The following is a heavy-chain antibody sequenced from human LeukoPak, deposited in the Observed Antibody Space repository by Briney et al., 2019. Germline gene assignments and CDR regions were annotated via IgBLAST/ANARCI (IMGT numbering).Heavy chain of an antibody. CDR3: AKGRWGLTINNFDL. D-gene: IGHD7-27*01. Sequence: PGGSLRLSCAASGFTFSRYWMNWVRQAPGKGLEWVANIKQDGSEKYYVDSVKGRLTISRDNAKNSLYLQMNSLGGEDTALYYCAKGRWGLTINNFDLWGQGTMVTVSS. CDR1: GFTFSRYW. J-gene: IGHJ3*01. V-gene: IGHV3-7*03. CDR2: IKQDGSEK.